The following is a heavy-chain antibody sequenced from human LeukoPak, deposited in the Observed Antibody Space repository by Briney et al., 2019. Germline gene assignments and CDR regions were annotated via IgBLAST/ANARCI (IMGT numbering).Heavy chain of an antibody. CDR2: ISYDGSNK. CDR3: ARSPSLLYGMDV. V-gene: IGHV3-30*04. J-gene: IGHJ6*02. Sequence: PGGSLRLSCAASGFTFSSYAMHWVRQAPGKGLEWVAVISYDGSNKYYADSVKGRFTISRDNSKNTLYLQMNSLRAEDTAVYYCARSPSLLYGMDVWGQRTTVTVSS. CDR1: GFTFSSYA.